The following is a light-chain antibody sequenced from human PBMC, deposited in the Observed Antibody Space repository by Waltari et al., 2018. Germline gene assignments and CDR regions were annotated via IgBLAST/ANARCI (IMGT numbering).Light chain of an antibody. CDR3: QQSYSFTRT. Sequence: DIQMTQSPSSLSASVGDRVPITCRARQTISRYLNWYQQKPGKAPNLLIYAASSLQSGVPSRFSGSGSGRDFTLIITSLQPEDFATYYCQQSYSFTRTFGQGTKVEIK. CDR1: QTISRY. J-gene: IGKJ1*01. CDR2: AAS. V-gene: IGKV1-39*01.